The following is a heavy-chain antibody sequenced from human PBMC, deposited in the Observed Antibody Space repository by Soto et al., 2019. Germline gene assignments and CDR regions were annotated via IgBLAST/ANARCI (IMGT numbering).Heavy chain of an antibody. D-gene: IGHD1-26*01. Sequence: EVQLVESGGALVQPGGSLRLSCAAAGFDFSSHEMNWVRQAPGKGLEWVAYISSSSYATHYADSVKDRFTVSRENAKNTLYLQMKTLRADDKSLYYCAKSWWEILPLFDSWGQGSLVTVST. J-gene: IGHJ4*02. V-gene: IGHV3-48*03. CDR3: AKSWWEILPLFDS. CDR1: GFDFSSHE. CDR2: ISSSSYAT.